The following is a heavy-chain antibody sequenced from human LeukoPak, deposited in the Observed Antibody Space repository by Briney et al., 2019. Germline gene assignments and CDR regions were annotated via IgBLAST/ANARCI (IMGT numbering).Heavy chain of an antibody. V-gene: IGHV4-38-2*02. CDR1: GYSISSGYY. CDR3: ARAYSSSWYFNWFDP. CDR2: IYHSGST. D-gene: IGHD6-13*01. Sequence: PSETLSLTCTVSGYSISSGYYWGWLRQPPGRGLEWIGTIYHSGSTYYNPSLKSRVTISVDTSKNQFSLKLSSVTAAHTAVYFCARAYSSSWYFNWFDPWGQGTQVTVSS. J-gene: IGHJ5*02.